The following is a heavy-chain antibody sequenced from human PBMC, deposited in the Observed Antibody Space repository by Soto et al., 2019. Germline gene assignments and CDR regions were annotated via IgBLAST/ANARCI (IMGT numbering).Heavy chain of an antibody. CDR2: INHSGST. Sequence: ETLSLTCAVYGGSFSGYYWSWIRQPPGKGLEWIGEINHSGSTNYNPSLKSRVTISVDTSKNQFSLKLSSVTAADTAVYYCARSPGISSGFFDYWGQGTLVTVSS. D-gene: IGHD6-19*01. J-gene: IGHJ4*02. V-gene: IGHV4-34*01. CDR1: GGSFSGYY. CDR3: ARSPGISSGFFDY.